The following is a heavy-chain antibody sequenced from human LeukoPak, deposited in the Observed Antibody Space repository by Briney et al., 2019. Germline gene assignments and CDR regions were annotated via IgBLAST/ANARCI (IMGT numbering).Heavy chain of an antibody. Sequence: KSSETLSLTCTVSGGSISDYNWSWVRQPAGKGLEWIGRIYTSGSTNYNPSLKSRVTMSVDTSKNQFSLKLSSVTAADTAVYYCASARTTAFMDVWGKGTTVTVSS. D-gene: IGHD2-2*01. CDR1: GGSISDYN. J-gene: IGHJ6*04. CDR2: IYTSGST. V-gene: IGHV4-4*07. CDR3: ASARTTAFMDV.